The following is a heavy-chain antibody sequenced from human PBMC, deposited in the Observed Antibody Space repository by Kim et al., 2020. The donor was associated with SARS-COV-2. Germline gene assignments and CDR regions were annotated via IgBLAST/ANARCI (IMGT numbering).Heavy chain of an antibody. CDR2: ISAYNGNT. CDR1: GYTFTSYG. CDR3: ATLTMVRGAYYGMDV. V-gene: IGHV1-18*01. D-gene: IGHD3-10*01. J-gene: IGHJ6*02. Sequence: ASVKVSCKASGYTFTSYGISWVRQAPGQGLEWMGWISAYNGNTNYAQKLQGRVTMTTDTSTSTAYMELRSLRSDDTAVYYCATLTMVRGAYYGMDVWGQGTKVTVSS.